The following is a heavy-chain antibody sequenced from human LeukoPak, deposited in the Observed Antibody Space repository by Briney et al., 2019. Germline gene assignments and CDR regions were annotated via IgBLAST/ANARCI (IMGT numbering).Heavy chain of an antibody. CDR1: GGSISTYY. Sequence: RPSETLSLTCTVSGGSISTYYWNWLRQPAGKGLEWIGRIYTSGSTNYNASLKSRVTLSLDTSKNQFSLKLTSVTAADTAVYYCARWITTQGTFDIWAQGTMVTVPS. D-gene: IGHD1-1*01. V-gene: IGHV4-4*07. CDR3: ARWITTQGTFDI. CDR2: IYTSGST. J-gene: IGHJ3*02.